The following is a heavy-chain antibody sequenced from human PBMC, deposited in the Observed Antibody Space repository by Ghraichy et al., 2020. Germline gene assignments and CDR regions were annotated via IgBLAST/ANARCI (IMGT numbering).Heavy chain of an antibody. J-gene: IGHJ4*02. CDR3: ATRPYYDILTGYGGLDY. CDR1: GFTFSSYA. D-gene: IGHD3-9*01. CDR2: ISGSGVIT. V-gene: IGHV3-23*01. Sequence: GGSLRLSCAASGFTFSSYAMSWVRQAPGKGLEWVSGISGSGVITYYADSVKGRFTISRDNSKNTLYLQMNSLRAEDTAIYYCATRPYYDILTGYGGLDYWGQGTLVTVSS.